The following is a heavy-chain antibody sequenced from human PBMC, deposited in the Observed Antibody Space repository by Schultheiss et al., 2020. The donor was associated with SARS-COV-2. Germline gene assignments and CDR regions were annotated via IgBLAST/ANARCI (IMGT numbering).Heavy chain of an antibody. D-gene: IGHD3-16*01. CDR1: GFTFSSYA. CDR3: VKGGGMEFDY. Sequence: GESLKISCAASGFTFSSYAMSWVRQAPGKGLEWVSAISDSGGSTYYADSVKGRFTISRDNFKNTVYLHMNSLRADDTAVYYCVKGGGMEFDYWGQGTLVTVSS. CDR2: ISDSGGST. J-gene: IGHJ4*02. V-gene: IGHV3-23*01.